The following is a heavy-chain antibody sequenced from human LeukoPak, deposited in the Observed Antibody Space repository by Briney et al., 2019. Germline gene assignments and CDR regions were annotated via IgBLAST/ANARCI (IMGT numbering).Heavy chain of an antibody. J-gene: IGHJ4*02. Sequence: GGSLRLSCAASGFTFSSYEMNWVRQAPGKGLEWVSYISSSGSTIYYADSVKGRFSISRDNAQNSLYLQMNSLRAEDTAVYYCARGGGNYGKYHFDYWGQGTLVTVSS. CDR1: GFTFSSYE. CDR3: ARGGGNYGKYHFDY. CDR2: ISSSGSTI. V-gene: IGHV3-48*03. D-gene: IGHD1-26*01.